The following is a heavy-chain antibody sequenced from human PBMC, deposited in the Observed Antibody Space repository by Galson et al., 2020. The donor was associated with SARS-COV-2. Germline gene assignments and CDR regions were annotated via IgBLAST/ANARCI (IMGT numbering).Heavy chain of an antibody. CDR3: ARHVQIYFSGGTCWPNYLDH. D-gene: IGHD2-15*01. CDR1: GVSIDSNIYC. Sequence: SETMSLTCTVSGVSIDSNIYCWGWIRQYPGKGLEWIGSIYYTGSTYYNPSLKSRVAVSVDTSKNQFSLNLRSVTAADTAVFYCARHVQIYFSGGTCWPNYLDHWGQGTVFTVSS. V-gene: IGHV4-39*01. CDR2: IYYTGST. J-gene: IGHJ4*02.